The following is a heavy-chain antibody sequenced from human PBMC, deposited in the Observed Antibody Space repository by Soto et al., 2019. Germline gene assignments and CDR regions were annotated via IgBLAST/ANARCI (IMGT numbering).Heavy chain of an antibody. V-gene: IGHV3-74*01. D-gene: IGHD3-9*01. J-gene: IGHJ3*02. CDR1: GFTFSSYW. Sequence: PGGSLRLSCAASGFTFSSYWMHWVRQAPGKGLVWVSRINSDRSSTSYADSVKGRFTISRDNAKNTLYLQMNSLRAEDTAVYYCARDDYDILTRYMAFDIWGQGTMVTVSS. CDR3: ARDDYDILTRYMAFDI. CDR2: INSDRSST.